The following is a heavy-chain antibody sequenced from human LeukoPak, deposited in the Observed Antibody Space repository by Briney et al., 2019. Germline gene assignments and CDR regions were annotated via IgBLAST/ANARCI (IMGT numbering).Heavy chain of an antibody. CDR1: VYTFTSYY. V-gene: IGHV1-46*01. J-gene: IGHJ4*02. CDR2: INSSGGST. D-gene: IGHD1-1*01. Sequence: GASVKVSCKASVYTFTSYYMHWVRQATGQGLEWMEIINSSGGSTSYAQKFKGRVNLTRDTYASTVYMEQGSLRSEDTAVYYCARDLANWNFDYWGQGTLVSVPS. CDR3: ARDLANWNFDY.